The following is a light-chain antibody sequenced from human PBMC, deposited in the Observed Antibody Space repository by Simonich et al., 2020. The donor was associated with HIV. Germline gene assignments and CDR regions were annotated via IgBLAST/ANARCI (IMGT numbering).Light chain of an antibody. CDR1: QSVRSN. CDR2: GAS. J-gene: IGKJ2*01. Sequence: EIVMTQSPATLSVFPGERATLSCRASQSVRSNLAWYRHTPGQAPRLLIYGASTRATGIPARFSGSGSGTEFTRTISRLEPEDFAVYYCQQYGSPPYTFGQGTKLEIK. V-gene: IGKV3-15*01. CDR3: QQYGSPPYT.